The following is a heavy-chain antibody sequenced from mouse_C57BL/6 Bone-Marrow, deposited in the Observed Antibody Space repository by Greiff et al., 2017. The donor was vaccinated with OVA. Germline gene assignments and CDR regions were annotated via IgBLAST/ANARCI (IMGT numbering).Heavy chain of an antibody. Sequence: ESGPGLVKPSQSLSLTCSVTGYSITSGYYWNWIRQFPGNKLEWMGYISYDGSNNYNPSLKNRISITRDTSKNQFFLKLNSVTTEDTATYDCARGGLRRWFAYWGQGTLVTVSA. V-gene: IGHV3-6*01. CDR1: GYSITSGYY. J-gene: IGHJ3*01. CDR2: ISYDGSN. CDR3: ARGGLRRWFAY. D-gene: IGHD2-4*01.